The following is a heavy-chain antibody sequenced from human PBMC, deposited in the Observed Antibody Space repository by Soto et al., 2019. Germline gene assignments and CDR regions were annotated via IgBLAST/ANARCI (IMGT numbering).Heavy chain of an antibody. J-gene: IGHJ4*02. CDR2: IKQDGSEK. V-gene: IGHV3-7*01. CDR3: AREPDYIDY. Sequence: EVQLVESGGGLVQPGGSLRLSCAASRFTFSNYWMSWVRQAPGKGLEWVANIKQDGSEKYYVDSEPGRFSISRDNAKNSLYLQMNSLRAEETAVYYWAREPDYIDYWGQGTLVTVSS. CDR1: RFTFSNYW.